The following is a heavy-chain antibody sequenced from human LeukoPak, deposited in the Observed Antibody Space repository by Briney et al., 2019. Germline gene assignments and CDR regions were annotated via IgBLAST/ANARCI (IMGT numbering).Heavy chain of an antibody. CDR2: IYYSGGT. Sequence: SETLSLTCTVSGGSISSSSYYWGWIRQPPGKGLEWIGSIYYSGGTYYNPSLKSRVTISVDTSKNQFSLKLSSVTAADTAVYYCARGFCQFCSAPESDAFDIWGQGTMVTVSS. CDR3: ARGFCQFCSAPESDAFDI. D-gene: IGHD2-15*01. J-gene: IGHJ3*02. V-gene: IGHV4-39*07. CDR1: GGSISSSSYY.